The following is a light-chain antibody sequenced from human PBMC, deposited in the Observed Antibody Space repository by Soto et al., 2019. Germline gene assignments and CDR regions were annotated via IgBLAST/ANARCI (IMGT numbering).Light chain of an antibody. CDR2: GAS. J-gene: IGKJ1*01. CDR3: QHYDNWPPWT. CDR1: QSVNSH. Sequence: EIVMTQSPATLPVSPGERVTLSCRASQSVNSHLAWYQQKPGQAPRLRIYGASTRATGIPARFSGSGSGTEFTLTISSLQSEDFAVYYCQHYDNWPPWTFGQGTKVEI. V-gene: IGKV3-15*01.